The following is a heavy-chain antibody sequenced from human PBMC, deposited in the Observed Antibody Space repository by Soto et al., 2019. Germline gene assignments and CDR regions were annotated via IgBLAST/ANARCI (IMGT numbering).Heavy chain of an antibody. CDR1: GFTFGDYA. J-gene: IGHJ3*02. CDR2: ITSKRYGGTT. Sequence: EVQLVASGGGLVQPGRSLRLSCTASGFTFGDYAMIWFRQAPGKGLERVGLITSKRYGGTTESAASVKGRFTISRDDSKSIAYFQMNSLKTKDTAVYYCTRMRPNVYCRSGSCSAFDIWGQGTMVTVSS. D-gene: IGHD2-15*01. V-gene: IGHV3-49*03. CDR3: TRMRPNVYCRSGSCSAFDI.